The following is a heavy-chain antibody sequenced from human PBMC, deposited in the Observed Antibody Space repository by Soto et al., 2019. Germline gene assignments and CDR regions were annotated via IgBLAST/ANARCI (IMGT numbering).Heavy chain of an antibody. Sequence: GGSLRLSCAASGFTFSSYSMNWVRQAPGKGLEWVSSISSSSSYIYYADSVKGRFTISRDNAKNSLYLQMNSLRAEDTAVYYCVRGGRNTNIRLDDWGQGALVTVSS. CDR1: GFTFSSYS. V-gene: IGHV3-21*04. D-gene: IGHD2-2*01. CDR3: VRGGRNTNIRLDD. CDR2: ISSSSSYI. J-gene: IGHJ1*01.